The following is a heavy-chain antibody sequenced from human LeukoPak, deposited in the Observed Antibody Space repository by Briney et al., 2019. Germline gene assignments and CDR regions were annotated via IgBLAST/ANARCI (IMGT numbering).Heavy chain of an antibody. D-gene: IGHD4-17*01. V-gene: IGHV4-59*01. Sequence: SETLSLTCTVSGGSISSYYWSWIRQPPGKGLDWIGSIYYSGNTNYSPSFRRRVTISVDTSKNQFSLILSSVTAADTAVYYCARGPRETTYYYYYYYMDVWGKGTTVTVSS. CDR1: GGSISSYY. J-gene: IGHJ6*03. CDR2: IYYSGNT. CDR3: ARGPRETTYYYYYYYMDV.